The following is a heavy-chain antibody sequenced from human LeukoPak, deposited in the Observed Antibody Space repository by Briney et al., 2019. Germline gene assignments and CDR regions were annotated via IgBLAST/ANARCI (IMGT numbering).Heavy chain of an antibody. CDR2: IYYGRTT. J-gene: IGHJ5*02. Sequence: SSETLSLTCTVSAGSITSGSHHWGWIRQSPGRGLEWIGSIYYGRTTYYNPSLNSRVTISVVTSNNQFSLQLNSVTAADTAVYYCVRHDGRGGATMGALASWGQGSLVTVSS. V-gene: IGHV4-39*01. D-gene: IGHD5-12*01. CDR3: VRHDGRGGATMGALAS. CDR1: AGSITSGSHH.